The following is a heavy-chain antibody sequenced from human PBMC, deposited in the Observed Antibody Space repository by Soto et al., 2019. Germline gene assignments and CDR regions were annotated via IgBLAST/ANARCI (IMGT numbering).Heavy chain of an antibody. CDR1: GFTFSRYG. D-gene: IGHD5-18*01. V-gene: IGHV3-30*18. Sequence: PGGSLRLSCAASGFTFSRYGMHWVRQAPGKGLEWVALISYVGSKTYYADSVKGRFTISRDNSKNTLYLQMSSLRVEGTAVYYCAKVRLRDYSLGYVFDSWGQGTLVPVS. CDR3: AKVRLRDYSLGYVFDS. J-gene: IGHJ4*02. CDR2: ISYVGSKT.